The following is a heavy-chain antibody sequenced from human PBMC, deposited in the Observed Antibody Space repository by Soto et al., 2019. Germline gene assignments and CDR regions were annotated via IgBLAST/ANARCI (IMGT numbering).Heavy chain of an antibody. V-gene: IGHV4-59*08. CDR2: IYYSGST. J-gene: IGHJ4*02. CDR1: GGSVSSYY. D-gene: IGHD4-4*01. CDR3: SRHSNRNYGLYYFDY. Sequence: QVQLQESGPGLVKPSETLSLPCPVSGGSVSSYYWCWIRQAPGKGLEWIGFIYYSGSTKYKPSLKSRVTRSVDTSKIQFSLKVSSATAADTAVYYCSRHSNRNYGLYYFDYWGLGALVTVSS.